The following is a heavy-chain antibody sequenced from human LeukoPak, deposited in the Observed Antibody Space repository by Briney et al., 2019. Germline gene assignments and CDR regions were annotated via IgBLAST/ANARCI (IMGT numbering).Heavy chain of an antibody. CDR1: GYSISSGYY. CDR3: ASSIIHAFDI. V-gene: IGHV4-38-2*01. CDR2: IYHSGST. J-gene: IGHJ3*02. Sequence: SETLSLTCAVSGYSISSGYYWGWIRQPPGKGLEWIGSIYHSGSTYYNPSLKSRVTISVDTSKNQFSLKLSSVTAADTAVYYCASSIIHAFDIRGQGTMVTVSS.